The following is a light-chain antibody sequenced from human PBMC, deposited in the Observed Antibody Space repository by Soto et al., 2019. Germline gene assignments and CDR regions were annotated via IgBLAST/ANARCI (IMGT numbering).Light chain of an antibody. Sequence: SYELTQPPSVSVSPGQTARITCSGDALPKQYAYWYQQKPGQAPVLVIYKDSERPSGIPERFSGSGSGTTVTLTISGVQAEDEADYYCQSADSSGTYQVFGGGTKVTV. V-gene: IGLV3-25*02. CDR3: QSADSSGTYQV. J-gene: IGLJ2*01. CDR2: KDS. CDR1: ALPKQY.